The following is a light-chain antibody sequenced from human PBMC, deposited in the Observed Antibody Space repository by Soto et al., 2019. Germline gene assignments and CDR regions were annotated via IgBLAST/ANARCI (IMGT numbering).Light chain of an antibody. Sequence: EIVLTQSPATLSLSPGERATLSCRASQSVSNYLAWYQHKPGQAPRLLIYDASSRATGIPARFSGSGSGTDFTLTISGLEPKDVAVYYCQLRSNWPPTWTFGQGTKVEIK. CDR1: QSVSNY. CDR3: QLRSNWPPTWT. V-gene: IGKV3-11*01. CDR2: DAS. J-gene: IGKJ1*01.